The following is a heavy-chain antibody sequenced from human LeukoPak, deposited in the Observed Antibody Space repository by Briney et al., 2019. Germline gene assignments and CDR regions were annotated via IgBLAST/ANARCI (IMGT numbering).Heavy chain of an antibody. J-gene: IGHJ4*02. CDR2: IYSGGSA. D-gene: IGHD3-9*01. CDR1: GFTVSSNY. V-gene: IGHV3-66*02. Sequence: PGGSLRLSCAASGFTVSSNYMSWVRQAPGKGLEWVSVIYSGGSAYYADSVKGRFTISRDTSKNTLYLQMNSLRAEDTAVYYCARHGDVTAYYGIYYFEFWGQGTLVTVSS. CDR3: ARHGDVTAYYGIYYFEF.